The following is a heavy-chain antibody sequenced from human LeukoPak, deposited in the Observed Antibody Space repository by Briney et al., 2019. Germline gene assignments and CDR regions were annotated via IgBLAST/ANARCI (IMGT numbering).Heavy chain of an antibody. V-gene: IGHV4-30-4*08. Sequence: PQTLSLTCTVSGGSISSGDYYWSWIRQPPGKGLEWIGYIYYSGSTYYNPSLKSRVTISVDTSKNQFSLKLSSVTAADTDVYYCAREGYSYGTNDYWGQGTLVTVSS. CDR1: GGSISSGDYY. J-gene: IGHJ4*02. CDR3: AREGYSYGTNDY. D-gene: IGHD5-18*01. CDR2: IYYSGST.